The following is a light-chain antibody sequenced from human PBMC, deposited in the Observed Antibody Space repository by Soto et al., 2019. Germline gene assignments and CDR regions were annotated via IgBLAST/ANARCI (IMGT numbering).Light chain of an antibody. CDR1: QSVSSSY. CDR2: GAS. CDR3: QQYGSSLT. Sequence: EIVLTQSPGTLSLSPGERDTLSCRASQSVSSSYLAWYQQKPGQAPRLFLYGASSRATGIPDRFSGSVSGTDFTLTISRLQPEDFAVYYCQQYGSSLTCGGGTKVEF. V-gene: IGKV3-20*01. J-gene: IGKJ4*02.